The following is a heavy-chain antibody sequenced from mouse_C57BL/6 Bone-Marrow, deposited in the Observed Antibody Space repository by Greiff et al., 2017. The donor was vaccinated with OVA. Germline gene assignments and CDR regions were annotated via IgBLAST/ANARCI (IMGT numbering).Heavy chain of an antibody. CDR1: GFNIKDDY. CDR3: TTSAVDCDY. CDR2: IDPENGDT. J-gene: IGHJ2*01. Sequence: EVQGVESGAELVRPGASVKLSCTASGFNIKDDYMHWVKQRPEQGLEWIGWIDPENGDTEYASKFQGKGTITADTSSNTAYLQLSSLTSEDIAVYYCTTSAVDCDYWGQGTTLTVSS. D-gene: IGHD1-1*02. V-gene: IGHV14-4*01.